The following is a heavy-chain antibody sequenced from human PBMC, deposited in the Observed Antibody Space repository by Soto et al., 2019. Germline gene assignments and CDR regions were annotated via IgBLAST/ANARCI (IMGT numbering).Heavy chain of an antibody. D-gene: IGHD2-21*01. CDR2: INAYNGNT. J-gene: IGHJ4*02. Sequence: QVQLVQSGGEVKKPGASVKVSCKASGYTFTSYGISWVRQAPGQGLEWMGWINAYNGNTNYAQKAHXRVTITTDTPTSTAYMELRSLRSDDTAVYYCARDVAYGLIDGWGQGTLVTVSS. CDR3: ARDVAYGLIDG. V-gene: IGHV1-18*01. CDR1: GYTFTSYG.